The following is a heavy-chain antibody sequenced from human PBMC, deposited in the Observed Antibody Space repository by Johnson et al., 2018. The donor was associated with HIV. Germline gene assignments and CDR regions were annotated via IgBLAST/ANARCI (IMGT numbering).Heavy chain of an antibody. CDR1: GFTFSSYW. CDR2: IWYDGSIK. D-gene: IGHD3-3*01. Sequence: QVQLVESGGGSVQRGGSLRLSCAASGFTFSSYWMNWVRQAPGKGLEWVAVIWYDGSIKYYGDSVKGRFTISRDNSKNTLYLQMNSLRVEDTAVYYCARDALLRFLEWFIWGQGTMVTVSS. CDR3: ARDALLRFLEWFI. J-gene: IGHJ3*02. V-gene: IGHV3-33*08.